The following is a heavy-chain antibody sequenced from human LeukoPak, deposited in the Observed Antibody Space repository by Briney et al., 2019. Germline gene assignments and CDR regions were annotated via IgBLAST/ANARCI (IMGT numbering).Heavy chain of an antibody. Sequence: SETLSLTCAVYGGSFSGYYWSWIRQPPGKGREWIGEINHIGRTNYNPSLKSRVTISVDTSKNQFSLKLSSVTAADTAVYYCARTAAAAPFDYWGQGTLVTVSS. CDR3: ARTAAAAPFDY. J-gene: IGHJ4*02. D-gene: IGHD6-13*01. V-gene: IGHV4-34*01. CDR2: INHIGRT. CDR1: GGSFSGYY.